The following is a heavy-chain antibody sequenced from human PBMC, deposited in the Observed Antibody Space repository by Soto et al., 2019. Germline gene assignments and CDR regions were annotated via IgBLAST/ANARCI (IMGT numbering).Heavy chain of an antibody. V-gene: IGHV4-31*03. D-gene: IGHD6-13*01. J-gene: IGHJ5*02. Sequence: PSETLSLTCTVSGGSISSGGYYGSWIRQHPGKGLEWIGYIYYSGSTYYNPSLKSRVTISVDTSKNQFSLKLSSVTAADTAVYYCASTLAEGIAANNWFDPWGQGTLVLVSS. CDR2: IYYSGST. CDR3: ASTLAEGIAANNWFDP. CDR1: GGSISSGGYY.